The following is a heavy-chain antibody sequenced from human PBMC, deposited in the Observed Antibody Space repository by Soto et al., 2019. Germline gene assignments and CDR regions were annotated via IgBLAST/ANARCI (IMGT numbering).Heavy chain of an antibody. Sequence: SETLSLTCTASGGSISGFYWSWIRQPPGKGLEWIGYIYYSGDTNYNPSLKSRVSISLDMSKNQFSLKLISVTAADTAVYYCARRKYGYLTDWGQGTLVTVSS. J-gene: IGHJ4*02. CDR2: IYYSGDT. CDR1: GGSISGFY. V-gene: IGHV4-59*08. D-gene: IGHD6-13*01. CDR3: ARRKYGYLTD.